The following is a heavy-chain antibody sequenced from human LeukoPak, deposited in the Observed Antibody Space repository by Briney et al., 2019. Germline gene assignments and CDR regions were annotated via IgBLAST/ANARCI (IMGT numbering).Heavy chain of an antibody. Sequence: GESLKISCNGSGYSFTSYWVGWVRQVPGKGLEWMGIIYPGDSDTRYSPSFQGQVTISADKSISTAYLQWSSLKASDTAMYYCARQGSGYSPTYYYYMDVWGKGTTVTISS. CDR2: IYPGDSDT. CDR3: ARQGSGYSPTYYYYMDV. CDR1: GYSFTSYW. D-gene: IGHD5-18*01. V-gene: IGHV5-51*01. J-gene: IGHJ6*03.